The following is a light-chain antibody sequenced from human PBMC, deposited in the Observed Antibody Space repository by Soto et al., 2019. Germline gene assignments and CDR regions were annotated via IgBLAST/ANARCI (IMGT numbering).Light chain of an antibody. J-gene: IGKJ1*01. V-gene: IGKV3-20*01. CDR3: QQYGSSPQT. CDR1: QSVSSY. CDR2: DAS. Sequence: EIVMTQSPATLSVSPGDRATLSCRASQSVSSYLAWYQQKPGQAPRLLIYDASNRATGIPARFSGSGSGTDFTLTISRLEPEDFAVYYCQQYGSSPQTFGQGTKVDIK.